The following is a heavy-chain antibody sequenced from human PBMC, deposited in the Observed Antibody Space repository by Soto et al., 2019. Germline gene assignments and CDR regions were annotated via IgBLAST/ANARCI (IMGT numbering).Heavy chain of an antibody. V-gene: IGHV1-69*13. Sequence: ASVKVSCKASGGTFSNYAISWVRQAPGQGLEWMGGIIPIFGTANYAQKFQGRVTITADESTSTAYMELSSLRSEDTAVYYCARETIFGVVMIDYWGQGTLVTVSS. J-gene: IGHJ4*02. CDR2: IIPIFGTA. CDR1: GGTFSNYA. CDR3: ARETIFGVVMIDY. D-gene: IGHD3-3*01.